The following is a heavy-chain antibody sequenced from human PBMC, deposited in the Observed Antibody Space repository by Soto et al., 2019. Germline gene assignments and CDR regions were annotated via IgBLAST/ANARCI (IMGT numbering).Heavy chain of an antibody. D-gene: IGHD2-8*01. CDR1: GFTFNDYT. J-gene: IGHJ4*02. V-gene: IGHV3-49*04. Sequence: GGSLRLSCTASGFTFNDYTLSWVRQAPGKGLEWVGFTRSKAYGGTTEYAASVKGRFTISRDDSKSIAYLQMNSLKTEDTAVYYCTAGKLYPSLDFDYWGQGTLVTVSS. CDR3: TAGKLYPSLDFDY. CDR2: TRSKAYGGTT.